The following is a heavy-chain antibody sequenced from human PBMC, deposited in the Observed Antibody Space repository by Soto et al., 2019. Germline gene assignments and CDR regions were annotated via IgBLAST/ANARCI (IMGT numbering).Heavy chain of an antibody. CDR2: IYYSGST. CDR1: GGSISSYD. V-gene: IGHV4-59*01. D-gene: IGHD3-10*01. Sequence: SETLCLTCTVAGGSISSYDWSWIRQPPGKGLEWIGYIYYSGSTNYNPSLKSRVTISVDTSKNQFSLKLSSVTAADTAVYYCARAPRGNYGYPSYFDYWGQGTLVTVSS. J-gene: IGHJ4*02. CDR3: ARAPRGNYGYPSYFDY.